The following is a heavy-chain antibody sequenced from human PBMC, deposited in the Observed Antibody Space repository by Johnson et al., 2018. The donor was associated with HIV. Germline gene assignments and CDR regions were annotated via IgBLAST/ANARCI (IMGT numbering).Heavy chain of an antibody. CDR1: GFTFTNYA. Sequence: VQLVESGGDLIQPGGSLRLSCAASGFTFTNYAMSWGRQAPGKGLEWVSAISAGGSTGYADSVMGRFTISRDHDKNYLYLQMNSLRAEDTALYYCTVGEGRGAFDIWGQGTMVTVSS. CDR2: ISAGGST. J-gene: IGHJ3*02. D-gene: IGHD3-10*01. CDR3: TVGEGRGAFDI. V-gene: IGHV3-23*04.